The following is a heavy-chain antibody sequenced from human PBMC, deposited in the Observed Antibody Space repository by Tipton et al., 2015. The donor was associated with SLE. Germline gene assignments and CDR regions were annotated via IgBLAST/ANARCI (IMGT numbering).Heavy chain of an antibody. D-gene: IGHD6-6*01. V-gene: IGHV3-30*04. CDR3: ARDSSSSGDYFDY. CDR2: ISTDGSDT. CDR1: GFTFSRYI. Sequence: SLRLSCAASGFTFSRYIMNWVRQAPGKGLEWVAVISTDGSDTFFADSVRGRFTIFRDNFKNTLYLQMNSLRPEDTAMYFCARDSSSSGDYFDYWGQGTLVTVSS. J-gene: IGHJ4*02.